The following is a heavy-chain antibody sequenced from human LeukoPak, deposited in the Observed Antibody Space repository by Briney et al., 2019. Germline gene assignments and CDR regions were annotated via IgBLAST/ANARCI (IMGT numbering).Heavy chain of an antibody. J-gene: IGHJ2*01. CDR3: ARAGYSSSWYRYFDL. CDR1: GGSISSGGYS. CDR2: IYYSGST. Sequence: PSQTLSLTCAVSGGSISSGGYSWSWIRQPPGKGLEWIGYIYYSGSTNYNPSLKSRVTISVDTSKNQFSLKLSSVTAADTAVYYCARAGYSSSWYRYFDLWGRGTLVTVSS. D-gene: IGHD6-13*01. V-gene: IGHV4-30-4*07.